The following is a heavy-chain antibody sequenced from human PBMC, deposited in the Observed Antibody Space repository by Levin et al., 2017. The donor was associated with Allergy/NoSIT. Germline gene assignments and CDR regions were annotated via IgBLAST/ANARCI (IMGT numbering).Heavy chain of an antibody. CDR2: MCYSGST. D-gene: IGHD5/OR15-5a*01. Sequence: SETLSLTCTVSGASITTYCWGWIRQPPGKGLEWIGSMCYSGSTNYNPSLKSRATISVDTSKNQFSLKLSSVTAADTAAYFCARAPVSDWFDPWGQGALVTVSS. CDR3: ARAPVSDWFDP. V-gene: IGHV4-59*01. CDR1: GASITTYC. J-gene: IGHJ5*02.